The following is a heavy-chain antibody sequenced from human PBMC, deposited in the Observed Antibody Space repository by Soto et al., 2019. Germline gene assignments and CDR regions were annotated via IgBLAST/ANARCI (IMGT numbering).Heavy chain of an antibody. D-gene: IGHD4-17*01. J-gene: IGHJ4*02. Sequence: VQLMQSGAEVKQPGSSVKVSCKASGGTFSSHSINWVRQAPGQGLEWMGGIITRFGTANYAQNFQGRVTITADQSTSTAYMALNSLRSDYTAGYYCAREVGYGDFSAALLDWGQGTLVTVSS. CDR1: GGTFSSHS. V-gene: IGHV1-69*01. CDR2: IITRFGTA. CDR3: AREVGYGDFSAALLD.